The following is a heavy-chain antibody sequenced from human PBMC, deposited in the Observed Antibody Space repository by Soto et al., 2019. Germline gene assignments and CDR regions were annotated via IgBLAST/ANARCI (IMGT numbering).Heavy chain of an antibody. V-gene: IGHV4-31*03. CDR2: SYYSGST. CDR1: GGSISSGGYY. J-gene: IGHJ6*02. CDR3: ARDRNGSGSYLYGMDV. Sequence: QVQLQESGPGLVKPSQTLSLTCTVSGGSISSGGYYWSWIRQHPGKGLEWIGYSYYSGSTYYNPSLKSRVTISVDTSKNQFSLKLSSVTAADTAVYYCARDRNGSGSYLYGMDVWGQGTTVTVSS. D-gene: IGHD3-10*01.